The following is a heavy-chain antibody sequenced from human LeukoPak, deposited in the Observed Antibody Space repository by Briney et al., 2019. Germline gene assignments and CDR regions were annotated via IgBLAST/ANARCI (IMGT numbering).Heavy chain of an antibody. CDR2: ISGSGGST. V-gene: IGHV3-23*01. J-gene: IGHJ4*02. Sequence: GGSLRLSCAASGFTFSSYAMSWVRQTPGKGLEWVSAISGSGGSTYYTDSVKGRFTISRDNSRNTLFLQMNSLRAEDTAVYYCAKAYWNEYDFDYWGQGTLVTVSS. CDR1: GFTFSSYA. CDR3: AKAYWNEYDFDY. D-gene: IGHD1-1*01.